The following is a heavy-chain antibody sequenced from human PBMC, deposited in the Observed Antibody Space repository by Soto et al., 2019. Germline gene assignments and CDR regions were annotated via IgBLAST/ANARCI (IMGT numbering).Heavy chain of an antibody. D-gene: IGHD3-16*01. CDR3: ARAPFGQFHYFAY. J-gene: IGHJ4*02. CDR1: EFTFSNYA. Sequence: QVHLVDSGGGVVQPGRSLRLSCAASEFTFSNYAMHWVRQAPGKGLEWVAFISADGINTYYADSVRGRFSISRDNSRDTLYVQMNSLRVEDTAVYYCARAPFGQFHYFAYWGQGTLVTVSS. V-gene: IGHV3-30-3*01. CDR2: ISADGINT.